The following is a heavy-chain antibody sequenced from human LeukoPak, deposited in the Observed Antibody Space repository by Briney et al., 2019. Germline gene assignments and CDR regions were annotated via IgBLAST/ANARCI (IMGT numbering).Heavy chain of an antibody. D-gene: IGHD2-2*01. Sequence: ASVKVSCKASGYTFTSYGISWVRQAPGQGLEWMGIINPSGGSTSYAQKFQGRVTMTRDTSTSTVYMELSSLRSEDTAVYYCASPVVPAAVTPYYNYYGMDVWGQGTTVTVSS. CDR1: GYTFTSYG. CDR2: INPSGGST. CDR3: ASPVVPAAVTPYYNYYGMDV. V-gene: IGHV1-46*01. J-gene: IGHJ6*02.